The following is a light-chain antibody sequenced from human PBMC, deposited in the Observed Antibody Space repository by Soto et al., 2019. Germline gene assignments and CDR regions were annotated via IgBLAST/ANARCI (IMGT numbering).Light chain of an antibody. CDR1: QSVSSN. CDR3: QQYNNWPIT. CDR2: AAS. J-gene: IGKJ5*01. Sequence: EIVVTQSPATLSVSTGETATLSCRASQSVSSNLAWYLQKPGQAPSLLIYAASTRATGIPARFSGGGSGTEFSLTISSLQSEDFAVYYCQQYNNWPITFGQGTRLEIK. V-gene: IGKV3-15*01.